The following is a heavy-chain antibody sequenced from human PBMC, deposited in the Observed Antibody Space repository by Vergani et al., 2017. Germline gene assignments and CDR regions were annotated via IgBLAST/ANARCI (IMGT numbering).Heavy chain of an antibody. J-gene: IGHJ4*02. CDR2: IWYDGSKK. Sequence: QVQLVESGGGVVQPGRSLRLSCAASGFTFSSYGMHWVRQAPGKGLEWVAVIWYDGSKKYYADSVKGRFTISRDNSKNTLYLQMNSLRPEDMAVYYCAKDRPLHYGDPGYFDYWGQGTLVTVSS. V-gene: IGHV3-33*06. CDR1: GFTFSSYG. CDR3: AKDRPLHYGDPGYFDY. D-gene: IGHD4-17*01.